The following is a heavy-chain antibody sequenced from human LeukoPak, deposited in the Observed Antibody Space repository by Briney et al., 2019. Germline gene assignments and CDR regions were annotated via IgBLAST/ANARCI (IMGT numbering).Heavy chain of an antibody. CDR1: GDSMRNYY. D-gene: IGHD1-26*01. CDR2: IYYSGST. V-gene: IGHV4-59*01. Sequence: ASETLSLTCSVSGDSMRNYYWSWIQQPPGKGLEWIGYIYYSGSTNYNPSLKSRVTISVDTSKDQFSLKLTSVPATDTAMYYCARDGRGFLRFDYWGQGTLVTVSS. J-gene: IGHJ4*02. CDR3: ARDGRGFLRFDY.